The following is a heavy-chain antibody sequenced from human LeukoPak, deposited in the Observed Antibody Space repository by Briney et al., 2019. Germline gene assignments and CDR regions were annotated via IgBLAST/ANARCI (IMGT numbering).Heavy chain of an antibody. Sequence: SETLSLTCAVYGGSFSGYYWSWIRQPPGKGLEWIGSIYHSGSTYYNPSLKSRVTISVDTSKNQFSLKLSSVTAADTAVYYCARHPVVYYYGSGSYYNWFDPWGQGTLVTVSS. CDR3: ARHPVVYYYGSGSYYNWFDP. V-gene: IGHV4-34*01. D-gene: IGHD3-10*01. CDR2: IYHSGST. J-gene: IGHJ5*02. CDR1: GGSFSGYY.